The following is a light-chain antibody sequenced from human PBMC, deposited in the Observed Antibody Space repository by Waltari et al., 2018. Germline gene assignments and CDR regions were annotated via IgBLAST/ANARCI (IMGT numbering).Light chain of an antibody. CDR1: QSISSY. J-gene: IGKJ4*01. Sequence: DIQMTQSPSSLSASVGDRVCITCRASQSISSYLNWYQQKPGKAPKLLIYAASSLQSGVPSRFSGSGSGTDFTLTISSLQPEDFATYYCQQSYSTLLTFGGGTKVEIK. CDR2: AAS. CDR3: QQSYSTLLT. V-gene: IGKV1-39*01.